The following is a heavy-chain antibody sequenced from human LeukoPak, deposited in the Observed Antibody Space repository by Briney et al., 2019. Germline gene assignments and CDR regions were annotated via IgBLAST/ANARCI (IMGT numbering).Heavy chain of an antibody. CDR1: GFTFSSYS. Sequence: PGGSLRLSRAASGFTFSSYSMNWVRQAPGKGLEWVSSISSSSSYIYYADSVKGRFTISRDNAKNSLYLQMNSLRAEDTAVYYCARDRHRSSSLDYWGQGTLVTVSS. V-gene: IGHV3-21*01. CDR2: ISSSSSYI. J-gene: IGHJ4*02. CDR3: ARDRHRSSSLDY. D-gene: IGHD6-6*01.